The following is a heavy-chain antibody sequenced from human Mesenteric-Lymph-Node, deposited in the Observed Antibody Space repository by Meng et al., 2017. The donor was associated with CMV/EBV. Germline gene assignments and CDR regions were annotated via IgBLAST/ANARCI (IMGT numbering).Heavy chain of an antibody. J-gene: IGHJ3*02. CDR3: ASSMRRWLQFDAFDI. D-gene: IGHD5-24*01. CDR1: GDSISSVAHR. V-gene: IGHV4-30-4*08. CDR2: IYYSGTT. Sequence: SETLSLTCTVSGDSISSVAHRWSWIRQPPGKGLEWVANIYYSGTTYYNPSLRSRISISMDTSKNQFSLRLTSVTAADTAVYYCASSMRRWLQFDAFDIWGQGTMVTVSS.